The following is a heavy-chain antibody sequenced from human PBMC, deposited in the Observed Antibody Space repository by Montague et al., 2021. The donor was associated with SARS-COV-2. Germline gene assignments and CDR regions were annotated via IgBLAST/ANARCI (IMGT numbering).Heavy chain of an antibody. CDR3: ARVPLHFDGFQPPPRAHRSSP. V-gene: IGHV4-34*01. J-gene: IGHJ5*02. CDR2: VNQSGRTT. Sequence: SETLSLTCAVYGGPLTNHYWTWVRQPPGNGLEWVGEVNQSGRTTHYNPSLRSRVTISVDRSNNQVSLTLESVTAADTAVYYCARVPLHFDGFQPPPRAHRSSPWR. D-gene: IGHD3-9*01. CDR1: GGPLTNHY.